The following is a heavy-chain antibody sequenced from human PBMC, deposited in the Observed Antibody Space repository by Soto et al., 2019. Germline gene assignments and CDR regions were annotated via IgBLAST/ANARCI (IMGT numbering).Heavy chain of an antibody. D-gene: IGHD3-10*01. CDR2: INPILSMS. CDR1: GDTFTFYS. V-gene: IGHV1-69*02. J-gene: IGHJ4*02. Sequence: QVQLVQSGAEVKKPGSSVRVSCKASGDTFTFYSINWVRQAPGLGLEWMGRINPILSMSNYAQRFQGRVTMTADKSTSTAYMELSSLRSEDTAMYYCASSYGSGYRAVDYWGQGALVTFSS. CDR3: ASSYGSGYRAVDY.